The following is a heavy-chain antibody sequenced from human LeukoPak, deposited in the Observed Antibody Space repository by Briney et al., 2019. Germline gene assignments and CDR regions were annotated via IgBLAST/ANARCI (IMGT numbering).Heavy chain of an antibody. D-gene: IGHD2-2*02. J-gene: IGHJ4*02. CDR2: IYPGDSDT. CDR3: ARQRRAKYCSSTSCYKSPLDY. Sequence: GESLKISCQVSGYSSTNYWIGWVRQMPGKGLEWMGIIYPGDSDTRYSPSFQGQVTISADKSISTAYLQWSSLKASDTAMYYCARQRRAKYCSSTSCYKSPLDYWGQGTLVTVSS. CDR1: GYSSTNYW. V-gene: IGHV5-51*01.